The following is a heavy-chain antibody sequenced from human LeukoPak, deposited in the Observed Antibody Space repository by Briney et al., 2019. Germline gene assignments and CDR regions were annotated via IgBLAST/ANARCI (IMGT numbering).Heavy chain of an antibody. CDR2: IYYSGST. CDR3: ARDSVEMATTDYYYYYYMDV. V-gene: IGHV4-61*01. J-gene: IGHJ6*03. Sequence: SETLSLTCTVSGGSISSSSYYWSWIRQPPGKGLEWIGYIYYSGSTNYNPSLKSRVTISVDTSKNQFSLKLSSVTAADTAVYYCARDSVEMATTDYYYYYYMDVWGKGTTVTVSS. D-gene: IGHD5-24*01. CDR1: GGSISSSSYY.